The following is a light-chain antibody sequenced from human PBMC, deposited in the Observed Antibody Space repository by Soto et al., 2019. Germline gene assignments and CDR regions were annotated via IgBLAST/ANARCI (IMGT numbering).Light chain of an antibody. CDR2: DAS. J-gene: IGKJ4*01. V-gene: IGKV3-11*01. CDR3: QHRSNWPLT. CDR1: QSVSSY. Sequence: EIVLTQSPATLSLSPGERATLSCRASQSVSSYLAWYQQRPGQAPRLLIYDASNRAPGIPARFSGSGSGTDFTLTISSLKPEDFAVYYCQHRSNWPLTFGGGTRVEIK.